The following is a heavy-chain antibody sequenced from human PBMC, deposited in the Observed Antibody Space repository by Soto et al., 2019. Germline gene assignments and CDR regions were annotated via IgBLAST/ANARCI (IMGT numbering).Heavy chain of an antibody. Sequence: EVQLLESGGGLVQPGGSLRLSCAASGFTFSSGAMNWVRQAPGKGLEWVSTISGNGGSTYYADSVKGRFTISRDNSENTLYLQMNSLRAEDTAVYYCAKEDSSGWYDDYWGQGTLVTVSS. D-gene: IGHD6-19*01. J-gene: IGHJ4*02. CDR1: GFTFSSGA. V-gene: IGHV3-23*01. CDR2: ISGNGGST. CDR3: AKEDSSGWYDDY.